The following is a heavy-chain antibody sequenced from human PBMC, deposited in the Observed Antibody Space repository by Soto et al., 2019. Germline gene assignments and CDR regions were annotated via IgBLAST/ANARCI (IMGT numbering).Heavy chain of an antibody. CDR1: GGTFSSYA. Sequence: ASVKVSCKASGGTFSSYAISWVRQAPGQGLEWMGGIIPIFGTANYAQKFQGRVTITADESTSTAYMELSSLRSEDTAVYYCARVPRGGDRQGSFDYWGQGTLVTVSS. CDR3: ARVPRGGDRQGSFDY. D-gene: IGHD3-16*01. J-gene: IGHJ4*02. CDR2: IIPIFGTA. V-gene: IGHV1-69*13.